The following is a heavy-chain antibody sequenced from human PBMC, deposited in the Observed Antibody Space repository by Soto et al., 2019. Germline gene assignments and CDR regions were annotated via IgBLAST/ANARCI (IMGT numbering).Heavy chain of an antibody. CDR3: AKVSRKGSAIDFDY. CDR1: GYTFSIYD. D-gene: IGHD3-10*01. J-gene: IGHJ4*02. V-gene: IGHV1-8*01. Sequence: QVQLVQPGAELKKPGASVKISCKASGYTFSIYDTNLVRQATGQGPEWIGWVNPNNGDTGYAQKFQGRVTLTTDISTTTAYMELTSLRSEDRAIYYCAKVSRKGSAIDFDYWGQGTLITVSS. CDR2: VNPNNGDT.